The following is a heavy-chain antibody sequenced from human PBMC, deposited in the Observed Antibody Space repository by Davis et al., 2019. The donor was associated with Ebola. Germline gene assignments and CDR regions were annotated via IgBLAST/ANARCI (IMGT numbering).Heavy chain of an antibody. V-gene: IGHV4-34*01. CDR2: INHSGST. D-gene: IGHD2-2*01. CDR3: ARGGYCSSTSCPHDAFDI. J-gene: IGHJ3*02. Sequence: PGGSLRLSCAVYGGSFSGYYWSWIRQPPGKGLEWIGEINHSGSTNYNPSLKSRVIISVDTSKNQFSLKLSSVTAADTAVYYCARGGYCSSTSCPHDAFDIWGQGTMVTVSS. CDR1: GGSFSGYY.